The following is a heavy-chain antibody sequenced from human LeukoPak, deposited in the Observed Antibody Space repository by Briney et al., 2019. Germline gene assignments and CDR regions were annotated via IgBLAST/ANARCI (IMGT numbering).Heavy chain of an antibody. Sequence: SETLSLTCAVSGGSFSGYYWSWIRQPPGKGLEWIGEINHSGTTYYNPSLKSRVTISADTSKNQFSLNVISVTAADTAVYYCARGGGISAVPFDYWGQGTLVTVSS. CDR1: GGSFSGYY. V-gene: IGHV4-34*01. D-gene: IGHD6-13*01. CDR2: INHSGTT. J-gene: IGHJ4*02. CDR3: ARGGGISAVPFDY.